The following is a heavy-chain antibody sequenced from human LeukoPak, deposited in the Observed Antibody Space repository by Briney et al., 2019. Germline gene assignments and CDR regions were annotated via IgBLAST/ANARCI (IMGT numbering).Heavy chain of an antibody. CDR3: ARDHLPYTGIYAFDI. J-gene: IGHJ3*02. CDR2: ILSKIGGETK. V-gene: IGHV3-15*01. D-gene: IGHD2-2*02. Sequence: GGSLRLSCAVSGLTFSNAWMSWVRQAPGKELEWVGRILSKIGGETKDYAASVKGRFTISRDDSRDTVYLQMNSLRTEDTAVYYCARDHLPYTGIYAFDIWGQGTMVTVSS. CDR1: GLTFSNAW.